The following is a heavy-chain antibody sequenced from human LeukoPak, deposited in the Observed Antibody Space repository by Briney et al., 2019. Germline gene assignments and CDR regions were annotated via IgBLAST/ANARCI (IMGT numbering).Heavy chain of an antibody. D-gene: IGHD3-16*02. CDR2: INHSGST. J-gene: IGHJ6*03. V-gene: IGHV4-34*01. CDR3: ARDYVWGSYRRARYYMDV. CDR1: GGSFSGYY. Sequence: SETLSLTCAVYGGSFSGYYWSWIRQPPGKGLEWIGEINHSGSTNYNPSLKSRVTISVDTSKNQFSLKLSSVTAADTAVYYCARDYVWGSYRRARYYMDVWGKGTTVTVSS.